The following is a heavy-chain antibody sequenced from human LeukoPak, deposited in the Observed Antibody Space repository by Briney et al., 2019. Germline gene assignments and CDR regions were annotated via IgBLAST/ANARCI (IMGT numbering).Heavy chain of an antibody. CDR1: GYRFIDYG. J-gene: IGHJ6*02. CDR2: ISPYNGNT. V-gene: IGHV1-18*01. Sequence: ASVKVSCKASGYRFIDYGISWVRQAPGQGPEWMGWISPYNGNTDYAQNSQGRLTLTTDTSTGTAFMQLRSLRSDDTGVFYCAREGIYYGSGTYAPPKYYGMDVWGQGTTVTVSS. CDR3: AREGIYYGSGTYAPPKYYGMDV. D-gene: IGHD3-10*01.